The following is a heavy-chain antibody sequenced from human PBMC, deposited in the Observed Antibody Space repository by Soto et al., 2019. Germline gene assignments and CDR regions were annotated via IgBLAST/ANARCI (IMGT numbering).Heavy chain of an antibody. J-gene: IGHJ4*02. CDR2: IKSGTDGGTI. D-gene: IGHD6-19*01. CDR1: GFTFSNAW. V-gene: IGHV3-15*01. CDR3: TTLSAIAVTGNLYRGY. Sequence: EVQLVESGGGLVKPGGSLRLSCAASGFTFSNAWMSWVRQAPGKGLEWVGRIKSGTDGGTIDYAAPVKGRFTISRDDLKNTLYLQMNSLKTEYTAVYYCTTLSAIAVTGNLYRGYWGQGTLVTVSS.